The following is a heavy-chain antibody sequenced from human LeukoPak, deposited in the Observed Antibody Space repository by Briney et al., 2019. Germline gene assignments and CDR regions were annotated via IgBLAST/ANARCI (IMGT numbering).Heavy chain of an antibody. CDR1: GGSISSGGYS. Sequence: TLSLTCAVSGGSISSGGYSWSWIRQPPGKGLEWIGYIYHSGSTYYNPSLKSRVTISVDRSKNQFSLKLSSVTAADTAVYYCARGSSGGSNYSDYWGQGTLVTVSS. V-gene: IGHV4-30-2*01. CDR2: IYHSGST. CDR3: ARGSSGGSNYSDY. D-gene: IGHD3-10*01. J-gene: IGHJ4*02.